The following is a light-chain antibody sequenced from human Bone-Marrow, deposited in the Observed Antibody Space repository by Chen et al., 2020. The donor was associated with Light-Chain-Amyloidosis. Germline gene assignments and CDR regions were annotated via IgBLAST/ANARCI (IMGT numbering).Light chain of an antibody. CDR1: QSISSW. CDR2: DAS. J-gene: IGKJ1*01. CDR3: QQDNSYAWT. V-gene: IGKV1-5*01. Sequence: DIQMTQSPSTLSASVGDRVTITCRASQSISSWLAWYQQKPGKAPKLLIYDASSLESGVTARFSGSGSGTECTLTISSLQPDDFATYYCQQDNSYAWTFGQGTKVEIK.